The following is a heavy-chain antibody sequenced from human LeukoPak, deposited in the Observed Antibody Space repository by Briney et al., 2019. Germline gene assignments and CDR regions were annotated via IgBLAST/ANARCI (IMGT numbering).Heavy chain of an antibody. CDR1: AFSFSIDG. D-gene: IGHD4-17*01. Sequence: PGGSLRLSCVASAFSFSIDGMHWVPQAPRKGREPGAVIWYDGSNRYYAASVKGRFIISRDNSKNTLYLQMNSLRAEDTAVYYCAKDPAEYGDYVGALDIWGQGTMVTVSS. CDR3: AKDPAEYGDYVGALDI. J-gene: IGHJ3*02. V-gene: IGHV3-33*06. CDR2: IWYDGSNR.